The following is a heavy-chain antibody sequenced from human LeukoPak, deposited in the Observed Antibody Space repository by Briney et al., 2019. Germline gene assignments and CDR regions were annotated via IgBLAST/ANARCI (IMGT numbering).Heavy chain of an antibody. V-gene: IGHV1-46*01. CDR1: GYTFTSYY. Sequence: ASVKVSCKASGYTFTSYYMHWVRQAPGQGLEWMGIINPSGGSTSYAQKFQGRVTMTRDTSTSTVYMELSSLRSEDTAVYYCASRGTNYYDSSAYYFDYWGQGTLVTVYS. CDR2: INPSGGST. D-gene: IGHD3-22*01. J-gene: IGHJ4*02. CDR3: ASRGTNYYDSSAYYFDY.